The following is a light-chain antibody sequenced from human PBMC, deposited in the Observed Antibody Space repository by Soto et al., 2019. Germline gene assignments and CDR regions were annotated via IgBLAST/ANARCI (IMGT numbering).Light chain of an antibody. Sequence: DIQMTQSPTSLSASVGDRVTITCRASQGIRNFVAWYQQKPGKAPKLLIYSASTLQSGVPSRFSGSGSGTDSTLTSNSLPAEDVATYSRQKYSSVPVFGPGTKVEIK. J-gene: IGKJ3*01. CDR2: SAS. CDR1: QGIRNF. CDR3: QKYSSVPV. V-gene: IGKV1-27*01.